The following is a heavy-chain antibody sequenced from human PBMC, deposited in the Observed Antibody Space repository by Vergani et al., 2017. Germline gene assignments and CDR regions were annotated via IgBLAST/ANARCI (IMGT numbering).Heavy chain of an antibody. V-gene: IGHV5-51*01. D-gene: IGHD2-15*01. CDR1: GYSFTSYW. CDR3: ARQKDGRSWFDP. Sequence: EVQLVQSGAEVNKPGESLKISCKASGYSFTSYWIGWVRQMPGEGLEWMGIIYPGDSDTRYSPSFQGQVTISADKSISAAFLHWSSLKPSDTAMYYCARQKDGRSWFDPWGQGTLVTVSS. J-gene: IGHJ5*02. CDR2: IYPGDSDT.